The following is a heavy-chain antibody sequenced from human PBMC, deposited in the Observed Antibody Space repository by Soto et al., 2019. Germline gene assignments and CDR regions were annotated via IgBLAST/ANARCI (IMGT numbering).Heavy chain of an antibody. CDR3: ARSVYDYIWGSYRSGQNWFDP. V-gene: IGHV1-18*01. D-gene: IGHD3-16*02. CDR1: GYTFTSYS. J-gene: IGHJ5*02. CDR2: ISAYNGNT. Sequence: ASVKVSCKASGYTFTSYSISWVRQAPGQGLEWMGWISAYNGNTNYAQKLQGRVTMTTDTSTSTAYMELRSLRSDDTAVYYCARSVYDYIWGSYRSGQNWFDPWGQGTLVTVSS.